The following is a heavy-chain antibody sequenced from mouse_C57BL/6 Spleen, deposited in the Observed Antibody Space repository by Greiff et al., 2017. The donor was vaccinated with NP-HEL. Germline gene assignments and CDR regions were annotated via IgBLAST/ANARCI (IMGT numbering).Heavy chain of an antibody. CDR2: IDPSDSYT. Sequence: VQLQQPGAELVMPGASVKLSCKASGYTFTSYWMHWVKQRPGQGLEWIGEIDPSDSYTNYNQKFKGKSTLTVDKSSSTAYMQLSSLTSEDSAVYYCAGIYSKEDYAMDYWGQGTSVTVSS. D-gene: IGHD2-5*01. CDR3: AGIYSKEDYAMDY. J-gene: IGHJ4*01. V-gene: IGHV1-69*01. CDR1: GYTFTSYW.